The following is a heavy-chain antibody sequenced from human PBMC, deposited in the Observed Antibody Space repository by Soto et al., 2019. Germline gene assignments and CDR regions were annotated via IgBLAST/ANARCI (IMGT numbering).Heavy chain of an antibody. D-gene: IGHD5-18*01. CDR1: GGPLTNSA. CDR2: IIPIFGTA. J-gene: IGHJ4*02. CDR3: ARARGYSYGSRYFDY. V-gene: IGHV1-69*01. Sequence: AASVKVSCKASGGPLTNSAFSWGRPAPGQGLEWMGGIIPIFGTANYAQKFQGRVTITADESTSTAYMELSSLRSEDTAVYYCARARGYSYGSRYFDYWGQGTLVTVSS.